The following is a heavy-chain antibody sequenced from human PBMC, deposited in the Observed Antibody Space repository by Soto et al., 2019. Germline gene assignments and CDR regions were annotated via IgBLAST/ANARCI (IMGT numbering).Heavy chain of an antibody. CDR1: GSISGYY. J-gene: IGHJ4*02. Sequence: PSETLSFTCTVSGSISGYYWSWIRQPPGKGLEWIGYIYYSGSTNYNPSLKSRVTISVDTSKNQLSLKVNSVTAADTAVYYCARHVNIAVAGTGFDYWGQGTPVTVSS. D-gene: IGHD6-19*01. CDR2: IYYSGST. CDR3: ARHVNIAVAGTGFDY. V-gene: IGHV4-59*08.